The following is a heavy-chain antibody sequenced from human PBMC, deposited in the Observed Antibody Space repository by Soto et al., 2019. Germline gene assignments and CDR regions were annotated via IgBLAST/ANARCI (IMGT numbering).Heavy chain of an antibody. CDR1: GGSFSDYS. V-gene: IGHV4-34*01. Sequence: SETLSLTCAVYGGSFSDYSWTWIRQPPGKGLEWIGEINHSGSTYYNPSLKSRVSMSVDTSKNQFSLNVSSVTAADTALYFCARQYTVTVSYFDYWGLGTLVNVSS. J-gene: IGHJ4*02. CDR2: INHSGST. CDR3: ARQYTVTVSYFDY. D-gene: IGHD4-17*01.